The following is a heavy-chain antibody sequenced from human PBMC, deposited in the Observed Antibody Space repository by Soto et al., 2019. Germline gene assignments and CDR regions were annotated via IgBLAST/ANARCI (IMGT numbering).Heavy chain of an antibody. D-gene: IGHD6-13*01. Sequence: SETLSLTCTVSGGSISSYYWSWIRQPPGKGLEWIGYIYYSGSTNYNPSLKSRVTISVDTSKNQFSLKLSSVTAADTAVYYCARFRAAAGLDYWGQGTLVTVSS. CDR2: IYYSGST. CDR1: GGSISSYY. CDR3: ARFRAAAGLDY. J-gene: IGHJ4*02. V-gene: IGHV4-59*08.